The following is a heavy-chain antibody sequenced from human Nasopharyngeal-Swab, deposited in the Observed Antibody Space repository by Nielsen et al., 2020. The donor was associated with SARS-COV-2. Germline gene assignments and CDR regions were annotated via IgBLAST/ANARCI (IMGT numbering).Heavy chain of an antibody. Sequence: ASVKVSCKASGYTFTSYDINWVRQAPGQGLEWMGWMNPNSGNTGYAQKFQGRVTMTRNTSISTAYMELSSLRSEDTAVYYCARFSRYYYYYGMDVWGQGTTVTVSS. D-gene: IGHD2/OR15-2a*01. CDR2: MNPNSGNT. CDR1: GYTFTSYD. J-gene: IGHJ6*02. CDR3: ARFSRYYYYYGMDV. V-gene: IGHV1-8*01.